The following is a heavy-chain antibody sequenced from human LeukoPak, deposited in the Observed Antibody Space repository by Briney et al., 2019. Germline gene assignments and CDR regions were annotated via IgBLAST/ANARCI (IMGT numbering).Heavy chain of an antibody. CDR2: IYYSGST. CDR1: GGSISSYY. D-gene: IGHD3-22*01. Sequence: PSETLSLTCTVSGGSISSYYWSWIRQPPGKGLEWIGYIYYSGSTYYNPSLKSRVTISVDTSKNQFSLKLSSVTAADTAVYYCAREFITTDYWGQGTLVTVSS. CDR3: AREFITTDY. J-gene: IGHJ4*02. V-gene: IGHV4-59*12.